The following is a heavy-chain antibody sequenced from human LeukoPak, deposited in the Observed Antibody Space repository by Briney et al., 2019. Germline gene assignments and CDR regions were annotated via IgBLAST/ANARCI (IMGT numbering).Heavy chain of an antibody. V-gene: IGHV4-39*01. CDR1: GDSIISTIYR. J-gene: IGHJ4*02. D-gene: IGHD5-24*01. CDR3: ARLHDLDY. Sequence: SETLSLTCTLSGDSIISTIYRWGWIRQPPGKGLEWMGSIHYSGNTYYNPSLKSRVAMPVDTSKNQFSLKVRSVTATDTAVYYCARLHDLDYWGQGILVAVFS. CDR2: IHYSGNT.